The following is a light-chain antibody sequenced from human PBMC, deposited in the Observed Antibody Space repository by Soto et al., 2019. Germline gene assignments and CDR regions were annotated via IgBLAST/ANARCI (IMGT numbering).Light chain of an antibody. CDR2: AAS. J-gene: IGKJ5*01. V-gene: IGKV1-39*01. CDR3: QQFDDSVT. Sequence: DIQMTQSPSSLSASVGDRVTITCRASQSISSYLNWYQQKPGKAPKLLIYAASSLQSGVPSRFSGSGSGTEFTLTISSLQSEDSAVYYCQQFDDSVTFGQGTRLEI. CDR1: QSISSY.